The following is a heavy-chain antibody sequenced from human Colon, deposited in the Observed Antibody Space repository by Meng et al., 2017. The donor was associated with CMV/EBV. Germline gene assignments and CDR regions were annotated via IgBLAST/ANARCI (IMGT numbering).Heavy chain of an antibody. CDR1: GFTFSSYS. Sequence: GGSLRLSCAASGFTFSSYSMNWVRQAPGKGLEWVSSISSSSSHIYYADSVKGRFTISRDNAKNSLYLQMNSLRAEDTAVYYCASGSYYFDYWGQGTLVTVSS. D-gene: IGHD1-26*01. J-gene: IGHJ4*02. CDR3: ASGSYYFDY. CDR2: ISSSSSHI. V-gene: IGHV3-21*01.